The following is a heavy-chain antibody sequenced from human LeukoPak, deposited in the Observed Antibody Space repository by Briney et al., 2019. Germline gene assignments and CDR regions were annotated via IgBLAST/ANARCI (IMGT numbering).Heavy chain of an antibody. D-gene: IGHD2-2*01. CDR1: GFTFSSYG. CDR2: IWYGGSNK. Sequence: PGGSLRLSCAASGFTFSSYGMHWVRQAPGKGLEWVAVIWYGGSNKYYADSVKGRFTISRDNSKNTLYLQMNSLRAEDTAVYYCAKDAASAVPAGGVDYWGQGTLVTVSS. V-gene: IGHV3-30*02. CDR3: AKDAASAVPAGGVDY. J-gene: IGHJ4*02.